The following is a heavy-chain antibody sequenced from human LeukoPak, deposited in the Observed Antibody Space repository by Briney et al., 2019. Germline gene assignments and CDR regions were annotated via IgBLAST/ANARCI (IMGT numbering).Heavy chain of an antibody. Sequence: ASVKVSCKASGYTFTAYYIHWVRQAPGQGLEWMGRINPNTGGTNYAQKFQGRVTMTRDTSITTAYMELSRLTSADTAIYYCAKVPPSITAAGNWLDPWGQGALVTVSS. CDR3: AKVPPSITAAGNWLDP. CDR1: GYTFTAYY. CDR2: INPNTGGT. V-gene: IGHV1-2*06. D-gene: IGHD6-13*01. J-gene: IGHJ5*02.